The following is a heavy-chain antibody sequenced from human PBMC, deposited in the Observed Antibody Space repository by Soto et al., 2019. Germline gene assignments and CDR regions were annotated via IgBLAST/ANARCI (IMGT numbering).Heavy chain of an antibody. CDR3: ARGQPLRFLEWLSSGYYYYGMDV. CDR2: INHRGST. CDR1: GGSFSGYY. V-gene: IGHV4-34*01. J-gene: IGHJ6*02. Sequence: SETLSLTCAVYGGSFSGYYWSWIRQPPGKGLEWIGEINHRGSTNYNPSLKSRVTISVDTSKDQFSLKLSSVTAADTAVYYCARGQPLRFLEWLSSGYYYYGMDVWGQGTTVTVSS. D-gene: IGHD3-3*01.